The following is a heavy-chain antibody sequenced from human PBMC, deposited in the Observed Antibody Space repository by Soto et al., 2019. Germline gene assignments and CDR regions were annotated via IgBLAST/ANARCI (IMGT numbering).Heavy chain of an antibody. CDR1: GGSISSYY. Sequence: PSETLSLTCTVSGGSISSYYWSWIRQPPGKGLEWIGYMYYSGSTNYNPSLKSRITITVDTSKNQFSLKLSFVSAADTAIYYCARHYGAFDPWGQGTLVTVSS. CDR3: ARHYGAFDP. D-gene: IGHD4-17*01. J-gene: IGHJ5*02. V-gene: IGHV4-59*08. CDR2: MYYSGST.